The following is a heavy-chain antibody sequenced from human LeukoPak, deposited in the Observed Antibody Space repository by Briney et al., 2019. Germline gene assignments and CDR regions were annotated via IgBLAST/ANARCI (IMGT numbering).Heavy chain of an antibody. CDR2: IIPIFGTA. D-gene: IGHD3-10*01. Sequence: GASVRVSCTASGGTFSSYAISWVRQAPGQGLEWMGGIIPIFGTANYAQKFQGRVTITADESTSTAYMELSSLRSEDTAVYYCARARAVRGVINPYYYGMDVWGQGTTVTVSS. CDR1: GGTFSSYA. V-gene: IGHV1-69*13. CDR3: ARARAVRGVINPYYYGMDV. J-gene: IGHJ6*02.